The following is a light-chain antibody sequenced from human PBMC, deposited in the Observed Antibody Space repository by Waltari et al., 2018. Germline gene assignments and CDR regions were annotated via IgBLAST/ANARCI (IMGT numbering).Light chain of an antibody. CDR1: SSNIGSNY. J-gene: IGLJ3*02. CDR3: AAWDDSLSGLRV. CDR2: RNN. Sequence: QSVLTQPPSASGTPGQRVTISCSGSSSNIGSNYVYWYQQPPGTAPKLLSYRNNQRPSGVPDRFSGSKSGTSASLAISGLRSEDEADYYCAAWDDSLSGLRVFGGGTKLTVL. V-gene: IGLV1-47*01.